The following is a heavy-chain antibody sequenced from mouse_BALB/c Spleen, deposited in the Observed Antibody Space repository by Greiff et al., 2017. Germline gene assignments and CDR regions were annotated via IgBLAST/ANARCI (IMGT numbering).Heavy chain of an antibody. CDR1: GFTFSSYG. CDR3: ARGGDGKGDYWYFDV. D-gene: IGHD2-1*01. J-gene: IGHJ1*01. Sequence: EVQLVESGGGLVQPGGSRKLSCAASGFTFSSYGMHWVRQAPEKGLEWVAYISSGSSTTYYADTVKGRFTISRDNPKNTLFLQMTSLRSEDPAMYYSARGGDGKGDYWYFDVWGAGTTVTVSS. CDR2: ISSGSSTT. V-gene: IGHV5-17*02.